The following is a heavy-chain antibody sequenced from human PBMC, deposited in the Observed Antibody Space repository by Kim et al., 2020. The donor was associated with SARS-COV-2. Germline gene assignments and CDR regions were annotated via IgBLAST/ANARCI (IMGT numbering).Heavy chain of an antibody. V-gene: IGHV4-38-2*02. CDR3: ARELPEMATIDY. D-gene: IGHD5-12*01. Sequence: SETLSLTCTVSGYSISSGYYWGWIRQPPGKGLEWIGSIYHSGSTYYNPSLKSRVTISVDTSKNQFSLKLSSVTAADTAVYYCARELPEMATIDYWGQGTLVTVSS. CDR1: GYSISSGYY. CDR2: IYHSGST. J-gene: IGHJ4*02.